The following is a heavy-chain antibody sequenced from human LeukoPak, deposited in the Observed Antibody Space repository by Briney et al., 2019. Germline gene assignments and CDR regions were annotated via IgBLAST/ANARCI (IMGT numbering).Heavy chain of an antibody. J-gene: IGHJ4*02. V-gene: IGHV3-74*01. Sequence: GGSLRPSCAASGFTFSSYWMHWVRQAPGKGLVWVSRINSDGSSTSYADSVKGRFTISRDNAKNTLYLQMNSLRAEDTAVYYCAGYDSSGYYSTYFDYWGQGTLVTVSS. CDR1: GFTFSSYW. D-gene: IGHD3-22*01. CDR2: INSDGSST. CDR3: AGYDSSGYYSTYFDY.